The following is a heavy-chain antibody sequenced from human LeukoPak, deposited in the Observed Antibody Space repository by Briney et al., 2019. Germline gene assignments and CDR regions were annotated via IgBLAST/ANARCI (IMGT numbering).Heavy chain of an antibody. CDR3: ARGGLDYGDYYGMDV. D-gene: IGHD4-17*01. J-gene: IGHJ6*02. CDR1: GYTFTGYY. Sequence: RASVKVSCTASGYTFTGYYMHWVRQAPGQGLEWMGWINPNSGGTNYAQKFQGRVTMTRDTSISTAYMELSRLRSDDTAVYYCARGGLDYGDYYGMDVWGQGTTVTVSS. CDR2: INPNSGGT. V-gene: IGHV1-2*02.